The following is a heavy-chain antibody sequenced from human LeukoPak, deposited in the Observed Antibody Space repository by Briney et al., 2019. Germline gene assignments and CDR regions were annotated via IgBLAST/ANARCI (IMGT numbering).Heavy chain of an antibody. J-gene: IGHJ4*02. V-gene: IGHV3-23*01. CDR3: AKGGSGYQPLVLSDY. D-gene: IGHD6-13*01. CDR2: ISGSGGST. Sequence: GGSLRLSCAASGIAFSRFAMSWVRQAPGKGLEWVSAISGSGGSTYYADSVKGRFTISRDNSKNTLYLQMNSLRAEDTAVYYCAKGGSGYQPLVLSDYWGQGTLVTVSS. CDR1: GIAFSRFA.